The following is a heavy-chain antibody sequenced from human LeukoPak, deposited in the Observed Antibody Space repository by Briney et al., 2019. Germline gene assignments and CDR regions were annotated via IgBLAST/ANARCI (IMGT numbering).Heavy chain of an antibody. Sequence: GAPVKASCRASGYTFTNYDITWIRQAPGQGLEWMGYITPYNGNTNYAQKLQGRVTMTTDTSTSTVYMELRSLRSDDTAVYYCAREASSGAYSDLWGRDPLRTVSS. V-gene: IGHV1-18*01. CDR1: GYTFTNYD. CDR3: AREASSGAYSDL. CDR2: ITPYNGNT. D-gene: IGHD1-26*01. J-gene: IGHJ1*01.